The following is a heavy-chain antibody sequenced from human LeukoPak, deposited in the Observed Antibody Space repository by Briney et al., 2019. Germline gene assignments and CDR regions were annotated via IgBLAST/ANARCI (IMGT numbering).Heavy chain of an antibody. J-gene: IGHJ5*02. Sequence: SETLSLTCTVSGGSISSYYWSWIRQPPGKGLEWIGYIYYSGSTNYNPSLKSRVTISVDTSKNQFSLKLSSVTAADTAVYYCASLIAAAGLNWFDPWGQGTLVTVSS. CDR2: IYYSGST. D-gene: IGHD6-13*01. CDR3: ASLIAAAGLNWFDP. CDR1: GGSISSYY. V-gene: IGHV4-59*12.